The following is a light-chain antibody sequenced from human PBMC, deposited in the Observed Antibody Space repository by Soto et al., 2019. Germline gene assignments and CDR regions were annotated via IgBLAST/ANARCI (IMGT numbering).Light chain of an antibody. J-gene: IGLJ2*01. Sequence: QLVLTQSPSASASLGASVKLTCTLSSGHSSYAIAWHQQQPEQGPRYLMKLNSDGSHSKGDGIPDRFSGSSSGAERYLTISILQSEEEADYYCQTWGTGIQVFGGGTKLTVL. V-gene: IGLV4-69*01. CDR2: LNSDGSH. CDR1: SGHSSYA. CDR3: QTWGTGIQV.